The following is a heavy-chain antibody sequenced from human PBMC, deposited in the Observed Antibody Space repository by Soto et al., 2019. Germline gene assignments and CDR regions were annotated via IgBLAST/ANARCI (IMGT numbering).Heavy chain of an antibody. CDR2: IYWDDDK. D-gene: IGHD3-3*01. J-gene: IGHJ4*02. CDR1: GFSLTTSGVG. V-gene: IGHV2-5*02. CDR3: AYRVLRAVFGLVSTTAIYFDF. Sequence: QITLNESGPTQVKPRQTLTLTCTFSGFSLTTSGVGVGWILQSPGKDPEWLALIYWDDDKRYSPSLKSRLTITKDASTNQVVLTMADLYPADTATYFCAYRVLRAVFGLVSTTAIYFDFWGQGTPVAVSS.